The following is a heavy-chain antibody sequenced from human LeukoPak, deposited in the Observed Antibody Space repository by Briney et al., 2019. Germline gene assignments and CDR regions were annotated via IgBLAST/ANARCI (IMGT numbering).Heavy chain of an antibody. CDR2: VYYSGST. Sequence: SETLSLTCTVSGGSISSYYWSWIRQPPGKGLEWIGYVYYSGSTNYNPSLKSRVTIPVDTSKNQFSLKLSSVTAADTAVYYCARHAHYYDSSGYYTLDYWGQGTLVTVSS. D-gene: IGHD3-22*01. V-gene: IGHV4-59*08. CDR3: ARHAHYYDSSGYYTLDY. CDR1: GGSISSYY. J-gene: IGHJ4*02.